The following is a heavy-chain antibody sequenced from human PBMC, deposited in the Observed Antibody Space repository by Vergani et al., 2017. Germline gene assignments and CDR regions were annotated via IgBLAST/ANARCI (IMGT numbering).Heavy chain of an antibody. J-gene: IGHJ6*03. CDR2: ISAYNGNT. CDR3: ARDTQCSSTSCYDSYYYYYMDV. CDR1: GYTFTSYG. D-gene: IGHD2-2*01. Sequence: QVQLVQSGAEVKKPGASVKVSCKASGYTFTSYGISWVRQAPGQGLEWMGWISAYNGNTNYAQKLQGRVTMTTDTSTSTAYMELRSLRSDDTAVYYCARDTQCSSTSCYDSYYYYYMDVWGKGTTVTVSS. V-gene: IGHV1-18*01.